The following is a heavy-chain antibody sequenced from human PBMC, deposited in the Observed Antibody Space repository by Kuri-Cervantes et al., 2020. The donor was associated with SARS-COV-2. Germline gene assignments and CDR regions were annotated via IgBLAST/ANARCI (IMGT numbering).Heavy chain of an antibody. V-gene: IGHV3-48*01. CDR1: GFTFSSYS. Sequence: GRSLRLSCAASGFTFSSYSMNWVRQAPGKGLEWVSYISSSSSTIYYADSVKGRFTISRDNAKNTLYLQMNSLRAEDTAVYYCAKEGGQKSDYMRYYYYYYMDVWGKGTTVTVSS. J-gene: IGHJ6*03. CDR2: ISSSSSTI. D-gene: IGHD4-17*01. CDR3: AKEGGQKSDYMRYYYYYYMDV.